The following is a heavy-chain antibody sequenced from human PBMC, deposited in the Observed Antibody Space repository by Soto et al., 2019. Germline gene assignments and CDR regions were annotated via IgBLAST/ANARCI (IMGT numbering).Heavy chain of an antibody. CDR2: IKSKIDGGTT. CDR3: YTNRVQFWLDY. CDR1: GFTFSNAW. D-gene: IGHD1-1*01. J-gene: IGHJ4*02. Sequence: EVHLVESGGGLVKPGGSLRLSCAASGFTFSNAWMSWVRQAPGKGLEWVGRIKSKIDGGTTDYAAPVKGRFTISRDDSKNTLDLQMDSLKTADTAVYFCYTNRVQFWLDYWGQGTLVTVSS. V-gene: IGHV3-15*01.